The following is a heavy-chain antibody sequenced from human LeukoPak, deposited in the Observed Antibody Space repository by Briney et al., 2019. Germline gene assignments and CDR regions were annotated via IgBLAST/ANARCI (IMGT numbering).Heavy chain of an antibody. D-gene: IGHD2-21*02. CDR1: GFTFSTYA. V-gene: IGHV3-23*01. Sequence: GGSLRLSCVASGFTFSTYAMSWVRQARGKGLQWVSGISDSGGTTYYADSVKGRFTISRDNSKNTLYLQMNSLRAEDTALYYCAKGFSVTTWGQGTLVTVSS. CDR2: ISDSGGTT. J-gene: IGHJ5*02. CDR3: AKGFSVTT.